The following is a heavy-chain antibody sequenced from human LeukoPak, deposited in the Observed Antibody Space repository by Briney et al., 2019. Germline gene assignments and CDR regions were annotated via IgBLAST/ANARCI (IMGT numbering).Heavy chain of an antibody. CDR2: IYYSGST. D-gene: IGHD3-10*01. CDR3: ARGGGYGSGSYLLDY. V-gene: IGHV4-59*01. CDR1: GGSISSYY. Sequence: SETLSLTCTVSGGSISSYYWSWIRQPPGKGLEWIGYIYYSGSTNYNPSLKSRVTISVDTSKNQFSLKLSSVTAADTAVYYCARGGGYGSGSYLLDYWGQGTLVTVSS. J-gene: IGHJ4*02.